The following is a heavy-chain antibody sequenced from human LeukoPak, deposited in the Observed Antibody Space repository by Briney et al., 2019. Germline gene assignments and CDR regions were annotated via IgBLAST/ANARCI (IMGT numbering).Heavy chain of an antibody. CDR1: GGSISSSSYY. D-gene: IGHD2-21*02. J-gene: IGHJ3*02. V-gene: IGHV4-39*01. Sequence: SETLSLTCTVSGGSISSSSYYWGWIRQPPGKGLEWIGSIYYSGSTYYNPSLKSRVTISVDTSKNQFSLKLSSVTAADTAVYYCARHPRTYCGGDCYSDAFDIWGQGTMVTVSS. CDR2: IYYSGST. CDR3: ARHPRTYCGGDCYSDAFDI.